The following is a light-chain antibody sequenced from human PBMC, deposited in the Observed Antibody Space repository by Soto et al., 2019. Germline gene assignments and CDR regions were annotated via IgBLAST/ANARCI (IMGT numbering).Light chain of an antibody. J-gene: IGLJ3*02. V-gene: IGLV2-23*01. CDR3: CSFAGSSTWV. CDR2: DGS. Sequence: QSALTQAASVSGSPGQSITISCTGTNSDVGSYNLVSWYQQHPGKAPKLMIYDGSKRPSVVSNRFSGSKSGNTASLTISGLQPEDEADYYCCSFAGSSTWVFGGGTKLTVL. CDR1: NSDVGSYNL.